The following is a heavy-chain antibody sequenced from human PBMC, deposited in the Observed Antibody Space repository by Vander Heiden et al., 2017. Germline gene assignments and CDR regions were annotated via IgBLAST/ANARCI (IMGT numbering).Heavy chain of an antibody. J-gene: IGHJ4*02. CDR1: GYSFPSYW. V-gene: IGHV5-51*03. CDR3: ARPYSGSEPASLDY. CDR2: IYPGDSDT. Sequence: EVQRVQSGAEEKKPGECQKISWKGCGYSFPSYWIGLVRQMPGKGLEWMGIIYPGDSDTRYSPSFQGQVTISADKSISTAYLQWSSLKASDTAMYYCARPYSGSEPASLDYWGQGTLVTVSS. D-gene: IGHD1-26*01.